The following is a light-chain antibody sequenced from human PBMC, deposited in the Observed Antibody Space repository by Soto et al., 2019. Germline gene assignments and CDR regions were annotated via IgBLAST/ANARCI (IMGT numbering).Light chain of an antibody. CDR1: QSVSGN. Sequence: EIVMTQSPATLSVSPGERATLSCRASQSVSGNLAWYQQKPGQAPRLLIYGASTRATGIPARFSGSGSGNEFTLTFSSLQSEDFAVYYCQQYNNWPPTFGQGTKVEIK. J-gene: IGKJ1*01. V-gene: IGKV3D-15*01. CDR2: GAS. CDR3: QQYNNWPPT.